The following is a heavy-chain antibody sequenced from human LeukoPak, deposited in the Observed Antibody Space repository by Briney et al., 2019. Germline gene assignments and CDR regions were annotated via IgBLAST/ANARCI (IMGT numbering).Heavy chain of an antibody. CDR3: ARDSEYGYGSGGFDC. CDR1: GFTFSIYA. CDR2: ISSDGSNK. J-gene: IGHJ4*02. Sequence: GGSLRLSCAASGFTFSIYALHWVRQAPGKGLEWVAVISSDGSNKYYADSVKGRFTISRDNSKNTLYLQMNSLRAQDTAMYYCARDSEYGYGSGGFDCWGQGTPVTVSS. D-gene: IGHD5-18*01. V-gene: IGHV3-30-3*01.